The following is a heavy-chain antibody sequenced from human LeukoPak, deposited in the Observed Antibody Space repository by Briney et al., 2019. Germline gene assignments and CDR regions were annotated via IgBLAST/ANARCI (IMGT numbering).Heavy chain of an antibody. CDR3: TPYSQAPTDY. V-gene: IGHV3-15*01. Sequence: GGSLRLSCAASGFTFSNAWMICVRESPGKGLEGVGRIKSKHDGETTDYAAPVKGRFNISRDDSKNTLYLQMNSLKTEDTAVYYCTPYSQAPTDYWGQGTLVTVSS. CDR1: GFTFSNAW. J-gene: IGHJ4*02. CDR2: IKSKHDGETT. D-gene: IGHD2-15*01.